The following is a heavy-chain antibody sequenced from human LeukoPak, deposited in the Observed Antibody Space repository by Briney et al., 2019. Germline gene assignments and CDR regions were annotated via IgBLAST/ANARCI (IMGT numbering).Heavy chain of an antibody. CDR2: ISGSGGNT. CDR1: GFTVSSNY. D-gene: IGHD1-1*01. Sequence: GGSLRLSCAASGFTVSSNYMSWVRQAPGKGLEWVSGISGSGGNTKYADSVKGRFTISRDNSKNTLYLQMNSLRAEDTAIYYCAKDTPSGRGMWDDITPAFDYWGQGTLVTASS. CDR3: AKDTPSGRGMWDDITPAFDY. V-gene: IGHV3-23*01. J-gene: IGHJ4*02.